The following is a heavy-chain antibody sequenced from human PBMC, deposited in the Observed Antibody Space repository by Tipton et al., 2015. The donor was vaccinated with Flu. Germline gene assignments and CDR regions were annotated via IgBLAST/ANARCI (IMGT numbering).Heavy chain of an antibody. Sequence: QLVQSGAEVKKPGSSVKVSCKASGDTFSSYAITWVRQAPGQGLEWMGGIIPIFETTNYAQKFRGRVTFTADESTGTAYMEMSSLISEDTAVYYCARLYYEVVTGDYGDGWGCLDPWGQGTLVTVSS. V-gene: IGHV1-69*01. CDR3: ARLYYEVVTGDYGDGWGCLDP. D-gene: IGHD3-9*01. J-gene: IGHJ5*02. CDR2: IIPIFETT. CDR1: GDTFSSYA.